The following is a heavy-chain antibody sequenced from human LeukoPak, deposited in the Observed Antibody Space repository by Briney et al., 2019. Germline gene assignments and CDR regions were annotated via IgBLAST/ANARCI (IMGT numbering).Heavy chain of an antibody. J-gene: IGHJ4*02. V-gene: IGHV1-46*01. CDR3: ARDRSAIVLMVYAITNYDSSGPYFDY. Sequence: ASVKVSCKASGYTFTSYYMHWVRQAPGQGLEWMGRINPGGGSTSYAQKFQGRVTMTRDMSTSTVYMELSSLRSEDTAVYYCARDRSAIVLMVYAITNYDSSGPYFDYWGQGTLVTVSS. D-gene: IGHD2-8*01. CDR1: GYTFTSYY. CDR2: INPGGGST.